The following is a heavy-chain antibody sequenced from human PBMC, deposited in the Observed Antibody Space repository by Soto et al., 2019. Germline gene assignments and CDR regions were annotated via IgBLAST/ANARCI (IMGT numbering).Heavy chain of an antibody. CDR3: ARGHHESVVAALNP. CDR2: ISGSGGST. CDR1: GFTFSNYD. D-gene: IGHD2-15*01. Sequence: GGSLRLSCAASGFTFSNYDMYWVRQAPGKGLEYVSVISGSGGSTNHANSVKGRFTISRDNSKNTLYLQMGSLRTEDMAVYYCARGHHESVVAALNPWGQGTLVTVSS. J-gene: IGHJ5*02. V-gene: IGHV3-64*01.